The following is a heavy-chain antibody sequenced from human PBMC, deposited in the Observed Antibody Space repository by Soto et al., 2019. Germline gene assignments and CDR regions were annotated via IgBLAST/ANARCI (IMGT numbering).Heavy chain of an antibody. CDR1: GLTLSRYW. Sequence: EVQLVESGGGLVQPGGSLRLSCAGSGLTLSRYWMHWVRQGPGKGLVWVSRINSDGGTTTYADSVKGRFTISRDNAKNTVDLQMNSLRVEDTAVYYCLAGETNYFDFWGQGTLVTVSS. V-gene: IGHV3-74*01. CDR3: LAGETNYFDF. CDR2: INSDGGTT. J-gene: IGHJ4*02. D-gene: IGHD3-10*01.